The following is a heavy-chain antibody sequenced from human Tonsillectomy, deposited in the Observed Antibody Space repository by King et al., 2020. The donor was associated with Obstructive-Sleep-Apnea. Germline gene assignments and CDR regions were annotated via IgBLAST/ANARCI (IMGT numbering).Heavy chain of an antibody. V-gene: IGHV3-49*03. Sequence: EVQLVESGGGLVQPGRSLRLVCTSSGFTFRDYTMHWFRQAPGKGPEWVGFIISKPYGGTTEYAASVKDRFTISRDDSKSIAYLQMNSLETEDTAVYYCARYNERTKDVVVVVSSSPFGIWGQGTLVTVSS. J-gene: IGHJ4*02. CDR1: GFTFRDYT. CDR3: ARYNERTKDVVVVVSSSPFGI. D-gene: IGHD2-15*01. CDR2: IISKPYGGTT.